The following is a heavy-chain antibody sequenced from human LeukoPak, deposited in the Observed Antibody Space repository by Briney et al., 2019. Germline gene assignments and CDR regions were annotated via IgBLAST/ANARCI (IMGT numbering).Heavy chain of an antibody. CDR2: INPNGGGT. CDR1: GYTFTSYY. CDR3: ARGTGYFETGLVKYKYYGMDV. V-gene: IGHV1-46*01. Sequence: ASVKVSGKASGYTFTSYYMHWVRQAPGQGLEWMGIINPNGGGTSYGQRFEGRVTMNRDTSTNIVYMELSSLRSEDTAVYYCARGTGYFETGLVKYKYYGMDVWGQGTTVTVSS. J-gene: IGHJ6*02. D-gene: IGHD3-9*01.